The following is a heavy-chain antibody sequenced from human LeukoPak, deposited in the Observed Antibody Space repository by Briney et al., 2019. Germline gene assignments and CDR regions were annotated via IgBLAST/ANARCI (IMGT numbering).Heavy chain of an antibody. CDR1: GFTFSRYA. D-gene: IGHD3-10*01. J-gene: IGHJ4*02. CDR3: AKETYYYGSGPLG. V-gene: IGHV3-23*01. Sequence: GGSLRLSCAASGFTFSRYAMSWVRQAPGKGLEWVSTITGSGLSTYYADSVKGRFTISRDNSKNTLYLQMNSLIAVDAAVYYCAKETYYYGSGPLGWGQGTLVTVSS. CDR2: ITGSGLST.